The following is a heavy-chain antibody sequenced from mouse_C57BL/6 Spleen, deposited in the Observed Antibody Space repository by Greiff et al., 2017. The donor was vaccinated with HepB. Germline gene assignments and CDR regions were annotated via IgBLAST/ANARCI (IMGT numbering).Heavy chain of an antibody. Sequence: EVMLVESGPELVKPGASVKISCKASGYSFTGYFMNWVMQSHGKSLEWIGRINPYNGDTFYNQKFKGKATLTVDKSSSTAHMELRSLTSEDSAVYYCARWGGNSPYYAMDYWGQGTSVTVSS. CDR2: INPYNGDT. CDR3: ARWGGNSPYYAMDY. V-gene: IGHV1-20*01. D-gene: IGHD2-1*01. J-gene: IGHJ4*01. CDR1: GYSFTGYF.